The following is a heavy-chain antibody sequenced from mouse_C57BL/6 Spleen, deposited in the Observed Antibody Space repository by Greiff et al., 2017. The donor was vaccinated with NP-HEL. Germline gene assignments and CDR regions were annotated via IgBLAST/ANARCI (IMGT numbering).Heavy chain of an antibody. J-gene: IGHJ4*01. D-gene: IGHD2-4*01. Sequence: VQLKESGPGLVKPSQSLSLTCSVTGYSITSGYYWNWIRQFPGNKLEWMGYISYDGSNNYNPSLKNRISITRDTSKNQFFLKLNSVTTEDTATYYCAREPPPYDYLYYAMDYWGQGTSVTVSS. CDR1: GYSITSGYY. CDR3: AREPPPYDYLYYAMDY. CDR2: ISYDGSN. V-gene: IGHV3-6*01.